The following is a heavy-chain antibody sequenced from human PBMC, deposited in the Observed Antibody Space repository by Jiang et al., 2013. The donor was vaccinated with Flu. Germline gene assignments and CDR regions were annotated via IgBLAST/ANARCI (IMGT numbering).Heavy chain of an antibody. CDR3: ASEGLDYAVAPXDIKKGYF. CDR2: IYYDGGNK. V-gene: IGHV3-33*01. Sequence: VQLLESGGGLVQPGRSLRLSCAASGFIFSNYAMHWVRQAPGKGLEWVAVIYYDGGNKYYGDSVKGRFTISRDNFENTLYLQMDSLRAEDTAVYYCASEGLDYAVAPXDIKKGYF. D-gene: IGHD3/OR15-3a*01. CDR1: GFIFSNYA. J-gene: IGHJ4*03.